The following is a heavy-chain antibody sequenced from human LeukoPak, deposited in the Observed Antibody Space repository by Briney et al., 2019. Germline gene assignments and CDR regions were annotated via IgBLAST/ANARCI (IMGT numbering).Heavy chain of an antibody. V-gene: IGHV4-34*01. CDR1: GGSISGYY. J-gene: IGHJ3*02. CDR2: INHSGST. Sequence: PSETLSLTCTVSGGSISGYYWSWIRQPPGKGLEWIGEINHSGSTNYNPSLKSRVTISVDTSKNQFSLKLSSVTAADTAVYYCAREGRGVSSSWYPPQEIDAFDIWGQGTMVTVSS. CDR3: AREGRGVSSSWYPPQEIDAFDI. D-gene: IGHD6-13*01.